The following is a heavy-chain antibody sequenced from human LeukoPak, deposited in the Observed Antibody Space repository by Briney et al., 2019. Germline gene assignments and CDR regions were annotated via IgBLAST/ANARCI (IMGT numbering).Heavy chain of an antibody. V-gene: IGHV1-69*13. D-gene: IGHD3-3*02. J-gene: IGHJ3*02. CDR2: IIPIFGTA. Sequence: SVKVSCKASGGTFSIYAISWVRQAPGQGLEWMGGIIPIFGTANYAQKFQGRVTITADESTSTAYMELSSLRSEDTAVYYCARKHFWSGHDAFDIWGQGTMVTVSS. CDR3: ARKHFWSGHDAFDI. CDR1: GGTFSIYA.